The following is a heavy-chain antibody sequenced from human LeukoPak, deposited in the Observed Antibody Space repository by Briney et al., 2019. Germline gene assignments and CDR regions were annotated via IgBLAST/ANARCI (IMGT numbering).Heavy chain of an antibody. CDR2: ISAYNGNT. D-gene: IGHD6-6*01. Sequence: SVKVSCKASGYTFTSYGISWVRQAPGQGLEWMGWISAYNGNTKYAQKLQGRVTMTTDTSTSTAYMELRSLRSDDTAVYYCARDRGGYSSSSEEHFDYWGQGTLVTVSS. CDR1: GYTFTSYG. J-gene: IGHJ4*02. CDR3: ARDRGGYSSSSEEHFDY. V-gene: IGHV1-18*01.